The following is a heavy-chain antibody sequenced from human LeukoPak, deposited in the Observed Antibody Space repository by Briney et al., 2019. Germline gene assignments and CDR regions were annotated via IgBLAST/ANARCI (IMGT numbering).Heavy chain of an antibody. CDR1: GFTFSSYW. CDR2: IKQDGSEK. Sequence: GGSLRLSCAASGFTFSSYWMSWVRQAPGKGLEWVANIKQDGSEKYYVDSVKGRFTISRDNAKNSLYLQMNSLRAEDTAGYYCARDSPASPLGAWGQGTLVTVSS. J-gene: IGHJ5*02. D-gene: IGHD3-16*01. CDR3: ARDSPASPLGA. V-gene: IGHV3-7*01.